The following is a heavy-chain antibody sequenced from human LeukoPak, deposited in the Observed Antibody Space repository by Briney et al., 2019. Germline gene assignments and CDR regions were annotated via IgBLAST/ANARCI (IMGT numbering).Heavy chain of an antibody. V-gene: IGHV3-23*01. D-gene: IGHD2-21*01. J-gene: IGHJ4*02. CDR3: AKTSRDYGGYFDC. CDR1: GFTFISFS. CDR2: VTASGSST. Sequence: AGGSLRLSCAASGFTFISFSMSWVRQAPGKGLEWVSSVTASGSSTTYADSVKGRFTISRDNSRNTLYLQMSNLRAEDTAIYYCAKTSRDYGGYFDCWGQGTLVSVSS.